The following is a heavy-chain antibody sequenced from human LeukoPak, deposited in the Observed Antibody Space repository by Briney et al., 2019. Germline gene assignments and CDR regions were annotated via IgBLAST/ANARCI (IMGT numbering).Heavy chain of an antibody. CDR3: ARDLAPLVLDY. D-gene: IGHD3-16*02. CDR1: GFTFSSYA. CDR2: ISHDGSNK. Sequence: GSLRLSCAASGFTFSSYAMHWVRQAPGKGLEWVAVISHDGSNKYYADSVKGRFTISRDNSKNTLYLQMNSLRAEDTAVYYCARDLAPLVLDYWGQGTLVTVSS. J-gene: IGHJ4*02. V-gene: IGHV3-30*01.